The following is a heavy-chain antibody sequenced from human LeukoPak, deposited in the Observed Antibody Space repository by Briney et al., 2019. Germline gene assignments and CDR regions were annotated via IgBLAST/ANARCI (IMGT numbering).Heavy chain of an antibody. J-gene: IGHJ4*02. CDR1: GFTFSSSA. Sequence: GGSLRLSCAASGFTFSSSAMHWVRQAPDKGLEWVAVISYDGSNKYYADSVNGRFTISRDNSKNTLYLQMNSLRADDTAVYYCARDRDSSGWYEGFDYWGQGTLVTVSS. D-gene: IGHD6-19*01. V-gene: IGHV3-30-3*01. CDR2: ISYDGSNK. CDR3: ARDRDSSGWYEGFDY.